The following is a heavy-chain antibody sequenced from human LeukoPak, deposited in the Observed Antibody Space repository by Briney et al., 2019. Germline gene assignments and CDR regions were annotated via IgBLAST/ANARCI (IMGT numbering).Heavy chain of an antibody. CDR2: IYSRGNT. D-gene: IGHD3-10*01. CDR3: ARSDGYGLVGI. V-gene: IGHV4-39*07. Sequence: SETLSLTCSVSGASISSGSNYWGWIRQPPGKTLEWIGSIYSRGNTYYNPSLKSRVIILIDTAKNHFSLNLSSVTAADTAVHYCARSDGYGLVGIWGQGTMVTVSS. CDR1: GASISSGSNY. J-gene: IGHJ3*02.